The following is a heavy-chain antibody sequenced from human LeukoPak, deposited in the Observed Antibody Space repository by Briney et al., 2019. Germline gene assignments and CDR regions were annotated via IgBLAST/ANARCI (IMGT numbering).Heavy chain of an antibody. V-gene: IGHV3-11*01. CDR2: ISSSGSTI. D-gene: IGHD4-17*01. Sequence: GGSLRLSCAASGFTFSDYYMSWIRQAPGKGLEWVSYISSSGSTIYYADSVKGRFTISRDNAKNSLYLQMNSLRAEDTAVYYCVRVPTVTSTHDAFDIWGQGTMVTVSS. J-gene: IGHJ3*02. CDR1: GFTFSDYY. CDR3: VRVPTVTSTHDAFDI.